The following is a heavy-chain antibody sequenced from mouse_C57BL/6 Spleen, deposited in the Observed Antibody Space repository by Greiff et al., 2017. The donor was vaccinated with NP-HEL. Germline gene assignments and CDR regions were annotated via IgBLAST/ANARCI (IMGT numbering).Heavy chain of an antibody. CDR2: ISSGSSTI. J-gene: IGHJ4*01. V-gene: IGHV5-17*01. CDR3: ARFWLLRWAMDY. D-gene: IGHD2-3*01. Sequence: EVKLMESGGGLVKPGGSLKLSCAASGFTFSDYGMHWVRQAPEKGLEWVAYISSGSSTIYYADTVKGRFTISRDNANNTLFLQMTSLRSEDTAMYYCARFWLLRWAMDYWGQGTSVTVSS. CDR1: GFTFSDYG.